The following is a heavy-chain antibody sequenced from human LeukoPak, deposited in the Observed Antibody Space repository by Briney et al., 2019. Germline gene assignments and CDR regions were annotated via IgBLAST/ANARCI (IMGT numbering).Heavy chain of an antibody. CDR3: ARDQDNWNLNWFDP. CDR2: ISYDGSYK. J-gene: IGHJ5*02. D-gene: IGHD1-1*01. Sequence: PGGSLRLSCAASGFTFSSYAMHWVRQAPGKGLEWVAVISYDGSYKYYADSVKGRFTISRDNSKNTLYLQMNSLRAEDTAVYYCARDQDNWNLNWFDPWGQGTLVTVSS. CDR1: GFTFSSYA. V-gene: IGHV3-30-3*01.